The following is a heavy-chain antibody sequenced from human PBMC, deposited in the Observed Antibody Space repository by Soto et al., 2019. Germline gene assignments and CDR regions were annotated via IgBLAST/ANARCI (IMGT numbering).Heavy chain of an antibody. V-gene: IGHV1-46*01. CDR3: ARGPDDSDVPRWDY. J-gene: IGHJ4*02. CDR2: INTRGGTT. Sequence: QVQLVQTGAEVRKPGASVRLSCKASGYTLTRFYLHWVRQAPGQGLEWMGIINTRGGTTDYAQKFPGSLTVTRDTSTSTVDLELTNLRSEDTSIYYCARGPDDSDVPRWDYWGQGTRVTVSS. D-gene: IGHD4-17*01. CDR1: GYTLTRFY.